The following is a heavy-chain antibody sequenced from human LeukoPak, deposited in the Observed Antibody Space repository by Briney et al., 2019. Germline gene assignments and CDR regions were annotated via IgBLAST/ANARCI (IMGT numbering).Heavy chain of an antibody. D-gene: IGHD5-18*01. CDR2: IYSGGST. J-gene: IGHJ4*02. V-gene: IGHV3-53*01. Sequence: GGSLRLSCAASGFTVSSNYMSWVRQAPGKGPEWVSVIYSGGSTYYADSVKGRFTISRDNSKNTLYLQMNSLRAEDTAVYYCAREIIQLPGYFDYWGQGTLVTVSS. CDR3: AREIIQLPGYFDY. CDR1: GFTVSSNY.